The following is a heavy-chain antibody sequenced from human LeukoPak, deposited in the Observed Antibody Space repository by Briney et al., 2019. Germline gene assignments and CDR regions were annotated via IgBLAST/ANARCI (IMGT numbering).Heavy chain of an antibody. Sequence: GGSLRLSCAASGFTFSSYAMHWVRQAPGKGPEWVAVISYDGSNKYYADSVKGRFTISRDNSKNTLYLQMNSLRAEDTAVYCCARVPPDWSGYYILGAFDIWGQGTMVTVSS. D-gene: IGHD3/OR15-3a*01. CDR2: ISYDGSNK. J-gene: IGHJ3*02. CDR3: ARVPPDWSGYYILGAFDI. V-gene: IGHV3-30-3*01. CDR1: GFTFSSYA.